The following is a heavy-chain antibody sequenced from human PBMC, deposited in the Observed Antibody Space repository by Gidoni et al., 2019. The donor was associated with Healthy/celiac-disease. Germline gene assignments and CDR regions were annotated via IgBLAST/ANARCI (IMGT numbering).Heavy chain of an antibody. Sequence: QVQLQESGPGLVQPSETLSLTCTVSGGSISSYYWSWIRQPPGKGLEWIGYIYYSGSTNYNPSLKSRVTISVDTSKNQFSLKLSSVTAADTAVYYCAREGTTGTTIDYWGQGTLVTVSS. CDR3: AREGTTGTTIDY. CDR1: GGSISSYY. V-gene: IGHV4-59*01. D-gene: IGHD1-1*01. CDR2: IYYSGST. J-gene: IGHJ4*02.